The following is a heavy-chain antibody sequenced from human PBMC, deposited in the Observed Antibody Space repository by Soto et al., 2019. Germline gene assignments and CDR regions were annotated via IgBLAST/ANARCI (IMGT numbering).Heavy chain of an antibody. CDR1: GGSFSIYT. J-gene: IGHJ3*02. V-gene: IGHV1-69*02. Sequence: QVQLVQSGVEVKKPGSSVKVSCKASGGSFSIYTIFWVRQAPGQGLEWMGRIRPMFDIANYAQNFQGRVTINADKTKGTIYMEMISLRCHTTDVSYFSLGSWSAEVFDIWGQGTLVTVSS. CDR3: SLGSWSAEVFDI. CDR2: IRPMFDIA. D-gene: IGHD6-13*01.